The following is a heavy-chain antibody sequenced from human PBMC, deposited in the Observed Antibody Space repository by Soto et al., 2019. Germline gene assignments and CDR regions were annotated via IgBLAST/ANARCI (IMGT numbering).Heavy chain of an antibody. J-gene: IGHJ4*02. Sequence: SETLSLTCTVSGGSISSGDYYWSWIRQPPGKGLEWIGYIYYSGSTYYNPSLKSRVTISVDTSKNQFSLKPSSVTAADTAVYYCARYSSSCFGGVYYFDYWGQGTLVTVPQ. D-gene: IGHD6-13*01. CDR2: IYYSGST. V-gene: IGHV4-30-4*01. CDR3: ARYSSSCFGGVYYFDY. CDR1: GGSISSGDYY.